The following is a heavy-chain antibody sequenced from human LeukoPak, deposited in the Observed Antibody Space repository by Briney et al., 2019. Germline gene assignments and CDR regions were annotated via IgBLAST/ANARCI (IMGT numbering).Heavy chain of an antibody. V-gene: IGHV3-7*01. Sequence: GGSLRLSCAASGFTFSSYWMSWVRQAPGKGLEWVANIKQDGSEKYYVDSVKGRFTISRDNAKNSLYLQMNSLRAEDTAVYYCARALSLFGGADYYFDYWGQGTLVTVSS. J-gene: IGHJ4*02. CDR3: ARALSLFGGADYYFDY. D-gene: IGHD3-16*01. CDR2: IKQDGSEK. CDR1: GFTFSSYW.